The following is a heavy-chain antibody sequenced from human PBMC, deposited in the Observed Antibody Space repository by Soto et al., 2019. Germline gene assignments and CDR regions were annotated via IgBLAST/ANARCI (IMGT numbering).Heavy chain of an antibody. D-gene: IGHD3-16*01. CDR3: ARIGGVIIDLYYFDF. CDR1: GFSLSSPRMG. V-gene: IGHV2-26*01. CDR2: IFSNDEK. Sequence: QVTLKESDPVLVKPTETLTLTCTVSGFSLSSPRMGVSWIRQPPGKALEWLAHIFSNDEKSYSTSLKSRLTISKDTTKSQVVLTMTNMDPVDTATYYCARIGGVIIDLYYFDFWGQGTQVAVSS. J-gene: IGHJ4*02.